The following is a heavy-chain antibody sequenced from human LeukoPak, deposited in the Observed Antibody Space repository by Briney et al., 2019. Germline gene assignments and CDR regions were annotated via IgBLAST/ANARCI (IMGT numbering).Heavy chain of an antibody. J-gene: IGHJ4*02. Sequence: PSETLSLTCTVSGGSINTYYWSWIRQPPGKGLEWIGYIYYSGSTNYNPSLKSRVTISVDTSKNQFSLKLSSVTAADTAVYYCARRGSSWFHLDYWGQGTLVTVSS. CDR2: IYYSGST. CDR3: ARRGSSWFHLDY. D-gene: IGHD6-13*01. CDR1: GGSINTYY. V-gene: IGHV4-59*01.